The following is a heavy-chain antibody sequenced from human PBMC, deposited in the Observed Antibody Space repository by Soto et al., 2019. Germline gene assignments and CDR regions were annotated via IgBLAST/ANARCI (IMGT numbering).Heavy chain of an antibody. Sequence: EVQLVESGGGLVQPGGSLRLSCAASGFTFSSHWMHWVRQAPGKGLVWISRISTDGSTTGYADSVKGRFTISRDNAKNTLYLHINSLRAEETAVYYCTRDLTTLTLFDHWGQGTLVTVAS. V-gene: IGHV3-74*01. CDR2: ISTDGSTT. D-gene: IGHD4-17*01. CDR3: TRDLTTLTLFDH. CDR1: GFTFSSHW. J-gene: IGHJ5*02.